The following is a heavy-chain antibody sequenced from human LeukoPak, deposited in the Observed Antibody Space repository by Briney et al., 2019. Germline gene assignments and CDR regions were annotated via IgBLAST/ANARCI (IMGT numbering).Heavy chain of an antibody. J-gene: IGHJ4*02. D-gene: IGHD6-13*01. CDR1: GFTFSSYG. V-gene: IGHV3-33*06. CDR2: IWYDGSNK. Sequence: GRSLRLSCAASGFTFSSYGMHWVRQAPGKGLEWVAVIWYDGSNKYYADSVKGRFTISRDNSKNTLYPQMNSLRAEDTAVYYCAKAGIAAAGVFDYWGQGTLVTVSS. CDR3: AKAGIAAAGVFDY.